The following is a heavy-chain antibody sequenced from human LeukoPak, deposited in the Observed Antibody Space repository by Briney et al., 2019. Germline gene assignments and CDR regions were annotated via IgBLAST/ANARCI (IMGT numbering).Heavy chain of an antibody. CDR3: ASELGFVHWYFDL. CDR2: ISSSSSTI. CDR1: EFTFSSYA. J-gene: IGHJ2*01. D-gene: IGHD7-27*01. Sequence: GGSLRLSCVASEFTFSSYAMNWVRQAPGKGLEWVSYISSSSSTIHYADSVKGRLTVSRDNAKNSLYLQMSSLRVEDTAVYYCASELGFVHWYFDLWGRGTLVTVSS. V-gene: IGHV3-48*04.